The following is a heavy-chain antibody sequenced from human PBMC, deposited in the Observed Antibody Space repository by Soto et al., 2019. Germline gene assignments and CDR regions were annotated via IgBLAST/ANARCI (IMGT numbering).Heavy chain of an antibody. CDR2: ISSSSSYI. CDR3: ARDYEITSKGWFDP. J-gene: IGHJ5*02. V-gene: IGHV3-21*01. Sequence: GGSLRLSCAASGFTFSSYAMSWVRQTLGKGLEWVSSISSSSSYIYYADSVKGRFTISRDNAKNSLYLQMNSLRAEDTAVYYCARDYEITSKGWFDPWGQGTLVTVSS. D-gene: IGHD3-16*01. CDR1: GFTFSSYA.